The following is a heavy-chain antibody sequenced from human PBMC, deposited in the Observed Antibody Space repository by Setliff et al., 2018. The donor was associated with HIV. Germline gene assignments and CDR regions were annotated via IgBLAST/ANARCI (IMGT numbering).Heavy chain of an antibody. Sequence: SETLSLTCTVSGGSISSGSYYWSWIRQPPGKGLEWIGHIYTSGSTNYNPSLKSRVTISVDTSKNQFSLKLSSVTAADTAVYYCARACCGYDFWSGYNSPNYIDVWGKGTTVTVSS. D-gene: IGHD3-3*01. CDR2: IYTSGST. CDR1: GGSISSGSYY. V-gene: IGHV4-61*09. CDR3: ARACCGYDFWSGYNSPNYIDV. J-gene: IGHJ6*03.